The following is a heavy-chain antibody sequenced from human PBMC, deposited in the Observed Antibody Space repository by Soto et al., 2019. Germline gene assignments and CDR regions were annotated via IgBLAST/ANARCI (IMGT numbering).Heavy chain of an antibody. Sequence: QVQLVQSGAEVKKPGASVKVSCKASGYTFTSHAIHWVRQAPGQRLEWMGWINAGNGNTKYSQKFQGRVTITRDTSASTAYMELSSLRSEDTAVYYCARDILYVWGSYRCDYWGQGTLVTVSS. V-gene: IGHV1-3*01. CDR3: ARDILYVWGSYRCDY. D-gene: IGHD3-16*02. CDR2: INAGNGNT. CDR1: GYTFTSHA. J-gene: IGHJ4*02.